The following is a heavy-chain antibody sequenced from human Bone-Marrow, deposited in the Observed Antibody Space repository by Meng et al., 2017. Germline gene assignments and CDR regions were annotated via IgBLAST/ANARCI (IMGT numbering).Heavy chain of an antibody. Sequence: SVKVSCKASGGTFSSYAISWVRQAPGQGLEWMGGIIPIFGTANYAQKLQGRVTMTTDTSTSTAYMELRSLRSDDTAVYYCARDRAYSSSWWCAFDIWGQGTMVTVSS. CDR2: IIPIFGTA. D-gene: IGHD6-13*01. CDR3: ARDRAYSSSWWCAFDI. CDR1: GGTFSSYA. J-gene: IGHJ3*02. V-gene: IGHV1-69*05.